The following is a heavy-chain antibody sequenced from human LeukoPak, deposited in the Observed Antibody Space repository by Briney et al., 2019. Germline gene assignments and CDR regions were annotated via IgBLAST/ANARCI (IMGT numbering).Heavy chain of an antibody. CDR3: ARAMRGSYDYFDY. V-gene: IGHV3-30-3*01. D-gene: IGHD1-26*01. Sequence: QPGGSLRLSCAASGFTFSSYAMHWVRQAPGKGLEWVAVISYDGSNKYYADSVKGRFTISRDNSKNTLYLQMNSLRAEDTAVYYCARAMRGSYDYFDYWGQGTLVTVSS. J-gene: IGHJ4*02. CDR1: GFTFSSYA. CDR2: ISYDGSNK.